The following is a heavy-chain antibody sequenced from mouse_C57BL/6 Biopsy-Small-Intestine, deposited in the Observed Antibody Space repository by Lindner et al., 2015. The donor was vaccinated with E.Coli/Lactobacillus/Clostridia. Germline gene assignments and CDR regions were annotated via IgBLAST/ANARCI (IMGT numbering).Heavy chain of an antibody. CDR2: INPSSGTT. CDR1: GYTFLNYG. J-gene: IGHJ4*01. Sequence: SVKVSCKASGYTFLNYGISWVRQAPGQGLQWMGAINPSSGTTRCAQNFEGRLTMTGDTSTSTFYMELNSLRSEDTAVYYCTRGATLEWEMASPNYWGQGTLVTVSS. V-gene: IGHV1-55*01. D-gene: IGHD1-3*01. CDR3: TRGATLEWEMASPNY.